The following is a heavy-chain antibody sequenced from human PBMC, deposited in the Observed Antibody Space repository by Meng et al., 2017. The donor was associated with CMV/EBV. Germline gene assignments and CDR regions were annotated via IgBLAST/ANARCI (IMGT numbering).Heavy chain of an antibody. J-gene: IGHJ6*02. CDR1: GFTFKTHG. CDR3: ADGLVPGYYYNGMDL. V-gene: IGHV3-23*01. D-gene: IGHD6-13*01. CDR2: ISGSGGNA. Sequence: SGFTFKTHGMSWVRQAPGKGLEWVSGISGSGGNAYYADSVKGPFTISRDNSKNTLYLEMSSLRVEDTGVYYCADGLVPGYYYNGMDLWGQGTTVTVSS.